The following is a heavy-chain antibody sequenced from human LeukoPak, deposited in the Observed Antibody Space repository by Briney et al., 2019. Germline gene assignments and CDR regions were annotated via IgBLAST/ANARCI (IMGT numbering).Heavy chain of an antibody. D-gene: IGHD1-26*01. CDR3: AREKKRQPKWELTDY. V-gene: IGHV4-34*01. CDR1: GGSFSGYY. Sequence: KPSETLSLTCAVYGGSFSGYYWSWIRQPPGKGLEWIGEINHSGSTNYNPSLKSRVTISVDTSKNQFSLKLSSVTAADTAVYYCAREKKRQPKWELTDYWGQGTLVTVSS. J-gene: IGHJ4*02. CDR2: INHSGST.